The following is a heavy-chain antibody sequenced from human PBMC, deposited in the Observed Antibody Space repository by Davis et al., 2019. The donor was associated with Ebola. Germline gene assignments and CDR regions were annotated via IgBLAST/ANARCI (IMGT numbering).Heavy chain of an antibody. V-gene: IGHV1-8*01. Sequence: AASVKASCKASGYTFTSYDVNWVRQALGQGLEWMGWMNPNSGNTGYAQKFQGRVTMTRDTSISTAYMELSSLRSEDAAVYYCAIKTRQQDYWGQGTLVTVSS. D-gene: IGHD6-13*01. CDR1: GYTFTSYD. J-gene: IGHJ4*02. CDR2: MNPNSGNT. CDR3: AIKTRQQDY.